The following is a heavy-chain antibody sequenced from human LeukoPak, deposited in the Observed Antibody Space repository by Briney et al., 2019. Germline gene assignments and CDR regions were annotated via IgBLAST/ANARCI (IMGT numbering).Heavy chain of an antibody. Sequence: GESLKISCNGAGYSFTNYWNGWVRQMPGKGLEWMGIIYPGDSYTRYSPSFQGQVTISADKSINTAYLQWSSQKDSDTAMYYCARLGDNSGHRHAFDIWGQGTMVTVSS. CDR1: GYSFTNYW. CDR3: ARLGDNSGHRHAFDI. D-gene: IGHD3-22*01. J-gene: IGHJ3*02. V-gene: IGHV5-51*01. CDR2: IYPGDSYT.